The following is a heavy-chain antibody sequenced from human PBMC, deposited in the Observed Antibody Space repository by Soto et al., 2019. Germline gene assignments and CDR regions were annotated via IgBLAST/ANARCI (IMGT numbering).Heavy chain of an antibody. D-gene: IGHD7-27*01. CDR1: GDSVSRGSYH. CDR3: AKVGWGGDS. CDR2: KPYTGSP. Sequence: SDTLSLTCSVSGDSVSRGSYHWIWIRQPPGKGLEWIGFKPYTGSPDYNPSLKSRVVISIDRSKNQFSLKLSSVTATDTAVYFCAKVGWGGDSWGQGTLVTVSS. V-gene: IGHV4-61*01. J-gene: IGHJ4*02.